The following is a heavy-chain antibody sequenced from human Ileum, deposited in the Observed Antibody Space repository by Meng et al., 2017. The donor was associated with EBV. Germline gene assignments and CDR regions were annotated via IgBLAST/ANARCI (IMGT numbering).Heavy chain of an antibody. CDR2: IYKSGST. Sequence: GQRRESGPGRVKPSQTLSLTCAVSGGSISSGGYYWSWIRQPPGKGLEWIGYIYKSGSTYYNPSLTSRVTISVDTSKNQFFLKLGSVTAADTGVYYCARGGDTSGYSLDYWGQGILVTVSS. CDR1: GGSISSGGYY. V-gene: IGHV4-30-4*01. J-gene: IGHJ4*02. CDR3: ARGGDTSGYSLDY. D-gene: IGHD3-22*01.